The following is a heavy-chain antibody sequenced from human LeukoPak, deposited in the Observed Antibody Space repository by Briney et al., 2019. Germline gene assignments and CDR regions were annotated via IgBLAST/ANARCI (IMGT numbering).Heavy chain of an antibody. CDR2: FDPEDGET. CDR3: ATSPAGGYDNYYYYGMDV. V-gene: IGHV1-24*01. CDR1: GYTLTELS. Sequence: ASVKVSCKVSGYTLTELSMHWVRQAPGKGLEWMGGFDPEDGETIYAQKFQGRVTMTEDTSTDTAYMELSSLRSEDTAVYYCATSPAGGYDNYYYYGMDVWGQGTTVTVSS. D-gene: IGHD5-12*01. J-gene: IGHJ6*02.